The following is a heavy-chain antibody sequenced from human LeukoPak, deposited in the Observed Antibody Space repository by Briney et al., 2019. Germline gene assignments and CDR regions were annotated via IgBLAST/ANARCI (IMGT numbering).Heavy chain of an antibody. CDR3: ARRAGAYSHPYDY. D-gene: IGHD4/OR15-4a*01. V-gene: IGHV3-74*01. CDR1: GFTFSSDW. Sequence: GGSLRLSCAASGFTFSSDWMHWVRQAPGKGLVWVSRINGDGSNTNYADSVKGRFTISRDNAKNTLYLQMNSLRAEDTAVYYCARRAGAYSHPYDYWGQGTLVTVSS. J-gene: IGHJ4*02. CDR2: INGDGSNT.